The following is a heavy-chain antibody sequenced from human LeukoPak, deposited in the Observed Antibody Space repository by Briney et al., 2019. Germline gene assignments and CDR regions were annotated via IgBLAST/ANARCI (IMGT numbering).Heavy chain of an antibody. CDR1: GFTFSSYA. CDR2: ISYDGSNK. Sequence: PGRSLRLSCAASGFTFSSYAMHWVRQAPGKGLEWVAVISYDGSNKYYADSVKGRFTISRDNSKNTLYLQMNSLRAEDTAVYYCARDDRPVWGQGILVTVSS. J-gene: IGHJ4*02. V-gene: IGHV3-30-3*01. D-gene: IGHD4-17*01. CDR3: ARDDRPV.